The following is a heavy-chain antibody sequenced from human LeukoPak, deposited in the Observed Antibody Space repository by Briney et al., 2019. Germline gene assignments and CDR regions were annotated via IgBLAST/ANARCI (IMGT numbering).Heavy chain of an antibody. V-gene: IGHV3-21*01. D-gene: IGHD2-2*01. J-gene: IGHJ5*02. CDR3: ASAPEQLYRSISGWFDP. CDR1: GFTFSSYS. CDR2: ISSSSSYI. Sequence: PGGSLRLSCAASGFTFSSYSMNWVRQAPGKGLEWVSSISSSSSYIYYADSVKGRFTISRDNAKNSLYLQMNSLRAEDTAVYYCASAPEQLYRSISGWFDPWGQGALVTVSS.